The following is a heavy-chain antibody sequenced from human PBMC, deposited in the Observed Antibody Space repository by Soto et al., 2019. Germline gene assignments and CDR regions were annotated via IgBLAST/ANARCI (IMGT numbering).Heavy chain of an antibody. CDR3: ASLPQGYYDRSGRLVDY. D-gene: IGHD3-22*01. V-gene: IGHV3-11*01. CDR2: ISAGGSDI. CDR1: GFTFSDYY. J-gene: IGHJ4*01. Sequence: GGSLRLSCASSGFTFSDYYMSWIRQAPGKGLEWVAYISAGGSDIYYGDSVKGRFTVSRDNTEKSLYLQMSNLRADDTAIYYCASLPQGYYDRSGRLVDYWGHGTLVTVSS.